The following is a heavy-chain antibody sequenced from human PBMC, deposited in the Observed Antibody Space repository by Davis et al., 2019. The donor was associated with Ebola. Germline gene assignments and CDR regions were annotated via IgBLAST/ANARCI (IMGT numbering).Heavy chain of an antibody. D-gene: IGHD3-3*01. CDR1: GGSISNGDYS. Sequence: SETLSLTCTVSGGSISNGDYSWSWIRQPPGKGLEWIGYIHQSGGTYYNPSLKSRLTLAVDTSKNQFSLNLSSVTAADTSVYYCARAPVFGVVTSAFDVWGNGTMVTVSS. CDR2: IHQSGGT. CDR3: ARAPVFGVVTSAFDV. J-gene: IGHJ3*01. V-gene: IGHV4-30-4*08.